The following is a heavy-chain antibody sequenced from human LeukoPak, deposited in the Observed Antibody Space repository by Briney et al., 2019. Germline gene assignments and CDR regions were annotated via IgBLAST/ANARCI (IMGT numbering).Heavy chain of an antibody. D-gene: IGHD6-13*01. Sequence: GGSLRLSCAASGFTFSSYGMHWVRQAPGKGLEWVALIWYDGSNKYYADSVKGRFTISRDNSKDTLYLQMNSLRAEDTAMYYCARDQHGPDYWGQGTLVTVSS. CDR2: IWYDGSNK. CDR1: GFTFSSYG. CDR3: ARDQHGPDY. J-gene: IGHJ4*02. V-gene: IGHV3-33*01.